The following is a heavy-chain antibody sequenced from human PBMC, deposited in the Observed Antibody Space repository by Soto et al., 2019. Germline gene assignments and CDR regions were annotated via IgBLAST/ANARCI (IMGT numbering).Heavy chain of an antibody. V-gene: IGHV4-4*07. D-gene: IGHD6-6*01. CDR3: ARVMEQLALDC. J-gene: IGHJ4*02. CDR1: GGSISSYY. Sequence: QVQLQESGPGLVKPSENLSLTSTVSGGSISSYYWSWIRQPAGKGLEWIVRIYTSGSTNYNPSLKGRVTMSVDTSKNQFSLKLSSVTAGDTAVYYCARVMEQLALDCLGQGTLVTFSS. CDR2: IYTSGST.